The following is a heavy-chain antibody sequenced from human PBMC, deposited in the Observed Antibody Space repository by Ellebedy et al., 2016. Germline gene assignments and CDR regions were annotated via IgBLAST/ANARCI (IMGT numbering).Heavy chain of an antibody. J-gene: IGHJ4*02. D-gene: IGHD6-13*01. CDR1: GFTFSSYW. Sequence: GESLKISXAASGFTFSSYWMSWVRQAPGKGLEWVANIKQDGSEKYYVDSVKGRFTISRDNAKNSLYLQMNSLRAEDTAVYYCARDGQLAAAGTLGDYWGQGTLVTVSS. CDR2: IKQDGSEK. CDR3: ARDGQLAAAGTLGDY. V-gene: IGHV3-7*01.